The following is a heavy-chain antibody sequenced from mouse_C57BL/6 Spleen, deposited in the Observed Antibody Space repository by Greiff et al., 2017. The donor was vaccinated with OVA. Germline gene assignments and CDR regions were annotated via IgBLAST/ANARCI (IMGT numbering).Heavy chain of an antibody. V-gene: IGHV1-20*01. Sequence: EVQLQQSGPELVKPGDSVKISCKASGYSFTGYFMNWVMQSHGKSLEWIGRINPYNGDTFYNQKFKGKATLTVDKSSSTAHMELRSLTSEDSAVYYCAKGATGVATREYYYAMDYWGQGTSVTVSS. J-gene: IGHJ4*01. D-gene: IGHD1-1*01. CDR3: AKGATGVATREYYYAMDY. CDR2: INPYNGDT. CDR1: GYSFTGYF.